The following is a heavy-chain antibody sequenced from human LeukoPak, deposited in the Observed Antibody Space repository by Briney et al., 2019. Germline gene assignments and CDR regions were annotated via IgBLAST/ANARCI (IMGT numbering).Heavy chain of an antibody. CDR3: ARGSPRSSWYDAFDI. CDR1: GGSISSYY. Sequence: KPLETLSLTCTVSGGSISSYYWSWIRQPPGKGLEWIGYIYYSGSTNYNPSLKSRVTISVDTSKNQFSLKLSSVTAADTAVYYRARGSPRSSWYDAFDIWGQGTMVTVSS. D-gene: IGHD6-13*01. J-gene: IGHJ3*02. V-gene: IGHV4-59*08. CDR2: IYYSGST.